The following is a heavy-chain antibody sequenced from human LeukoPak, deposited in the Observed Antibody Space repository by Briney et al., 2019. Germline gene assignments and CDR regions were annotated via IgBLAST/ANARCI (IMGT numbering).Heavy chain of an antibody. J-gene: IGHJ6*02. V-gene: IGHV4-59*01. Sequence: SETLSLTCTVSGGSISSYYWSWIRQPPGKGLEWIGYIYYSGSTNYNPSLKSRVTISVDTSKNQFSLKLTSVTAADTAVYYCARVPPATLYGMDVWGQGTTVTVS. CDR3: ARVPPATLYGMDV. CDR1: GGSISSYY. CDR2: IYYSGST.